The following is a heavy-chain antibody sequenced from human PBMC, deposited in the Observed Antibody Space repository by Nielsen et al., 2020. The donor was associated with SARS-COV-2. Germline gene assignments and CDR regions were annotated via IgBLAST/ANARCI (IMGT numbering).Heavy chain of an antibody. CDR2: IYPGDSDT. V-gene: IGHV5-51*01. Sequence: GESLKISCKGSGYSFTSYWIGWVRQMPGKGLEWMGIIYPGDSDTRYSPSFQGQVTISADKSISTAYLQWSSLKASDTAMYYCARRYLAMYRYGIVGATNVLAPPDYWGQGTLVTVSS. CDR3: ARRYLAMYRYGIVGATNVLAPPDY. D-gene: IGHD1-26*01. J-gene: IGHJ4*02. CDR1: GYSFTSYW.